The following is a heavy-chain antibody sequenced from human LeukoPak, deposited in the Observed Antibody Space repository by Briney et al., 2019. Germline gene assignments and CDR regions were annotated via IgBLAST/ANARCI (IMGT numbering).Heavy chain of an antibody. CDR2: IYTSGST. CDR3: ARDFIGDYYYYYYMDV. Sequence: KSSETLSLTCTVSGGSISSYYWSWIRQPAGKGLEWIGRIYTSGSTNYNPSLKSRVTMSVDTSKNQFSLKLSSVTAADTAVYYCARDFIGDYYYYYYMDVWGKGTTVTISS. CDR1: GGSISSYY. V-gene: IGHV4-4*07. D-gene: IGHD3-10*01. J-gene: IGHJ6*03.